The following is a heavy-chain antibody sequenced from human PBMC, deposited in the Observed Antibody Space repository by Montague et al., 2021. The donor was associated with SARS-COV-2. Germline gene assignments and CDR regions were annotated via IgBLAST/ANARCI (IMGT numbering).Heavy chain of an antibody. V-gene: IGHV4-4*07. CDR3: ARDGADYSFAYYHGIDV. J-gene: IGHJ6*02. CDR2: LYTSWST. Sequence: SETLSLTCTVSGASVRTYCWSWIRQSAGKKLEWMGRLYTSWSTHYNPSFKSRVTMSLDTSKNLFSLNLSSMTAADTAVYYCARDGADYSFAYYHGIDVWGQGTAVTVSS. CDR1: GASVRTYC. D-gene: IGHD5-12*01.